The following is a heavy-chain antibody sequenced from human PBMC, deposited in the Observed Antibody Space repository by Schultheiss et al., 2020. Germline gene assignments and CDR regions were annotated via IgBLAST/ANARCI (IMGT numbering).Heavy chain of an antibody. CDR2: ISSNGGST. CDR3: VKSVAGTQFDY. V-gene: IGHV3-64D*06. CDR1: GFTFSSYA. J-gene: IGHJ4*02. D-gene: IGHD6-19*01. Sequence: GGSLRLSCSASGFTFSSYAMHWVRQAPGKGLEYVSAISSNGGSTYYADSVKGRFTISIDNSKNTLYLQMSSLRAEDTAVYYCVKSVAGTQFDYWGQGTLVTVSS.